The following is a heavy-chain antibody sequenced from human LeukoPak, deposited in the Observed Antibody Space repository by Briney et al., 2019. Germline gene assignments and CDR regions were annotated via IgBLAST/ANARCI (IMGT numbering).Heavy chain of an antibody. D-gene: IGHD3-10*01. J-gene: IGHJ3*02. CDR1: GFTFSDYN. V-gene: IGHV3-33*01. CDR2: IWYDGSNK. Sequence: GGSFRLSCAASGFTFSDYNMHWGRQAPGKGLEWVAIIWYDGSNKYYADSVKGRFTISRDNSKNTLYLQMNSLRAEDTAVYYCARPLYGSGSYYRGDDAFDIWGDRTIDPVSS. CDR3: ARPLYGSGSYYRGDDAFDI.